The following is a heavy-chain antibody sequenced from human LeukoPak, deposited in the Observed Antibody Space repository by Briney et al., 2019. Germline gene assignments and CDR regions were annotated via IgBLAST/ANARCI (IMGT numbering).Heavy chain of an antibody. CDR2: IYPGDSDT. V-gene: IGHV5-51*01. D-gene: IGHD2-21*02. J-gene: IGHJ4*02. CDR3: ARRAYCGGDCYLDY. Sequence: RGESLKISCKGSGYRFSSYWIGWVRQMPGKGLEWMGMIYPGDSDTRYSPSFQGQVTISADKSISTAYLQWSSLKASDTAMYYCARRAYCGGDCYLDYWGQGTLVTVSS. CDR1: GYRFSSYW.